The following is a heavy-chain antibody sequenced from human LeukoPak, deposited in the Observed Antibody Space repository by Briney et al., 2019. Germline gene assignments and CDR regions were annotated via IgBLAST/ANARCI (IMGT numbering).Heavy chain of an antibody. D-gene: IGHD3-9*01. CDR2: ISGSTINT. Sequence: GGSLRLSCAASGFTFSTYVMTWVRQAPGKGQKWVSSISGSTINTYYADSVKGRFTISRDNSKNTLYLQMNSLRAEDTAVYYCAKNPTGYPNWFDLWGQGTLVTVSS. J-gene: IGHJ5*02. V-gene: IGHV3-23*01. CDR1: GFTFSTYV. CDR3: AKNPTGYPNWFDL.